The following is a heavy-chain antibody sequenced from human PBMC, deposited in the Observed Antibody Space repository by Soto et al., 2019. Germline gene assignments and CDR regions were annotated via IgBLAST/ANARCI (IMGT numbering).Heavy chain of an antibody. V-gene: IGHV3-33*01. J-gene: IGHJ5*02. CDR3: ARGNYGEYASGGNWFDP. D-gene: IGHD4-17*01. Sequence: GGSLRLSCAASGFTFSSYGMHWVRQAPGKGLEWVAVIWYDGSNKYYADSVKGRFTISRDNSKNTLYLQMNSLRAEDTAVYYCARGNYGEYASGGNWFDPWGQGTLVTVSS. CDR2: IWYDGSNK. CDR1: GFTFSSYG.